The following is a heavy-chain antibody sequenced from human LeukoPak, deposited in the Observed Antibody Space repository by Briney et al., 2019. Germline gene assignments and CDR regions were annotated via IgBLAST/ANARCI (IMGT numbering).Heavy chain of an antibody. J-gene: IGHJ4*02. V-gene: IGHV3-15*07. CDR2: VKSKADGETT. Sequence: GGSLRLSCAASGFTFNYAWLNWLRRAPGKGLEWVGRVKSKADGETTDYGAPVKGRFTISRDDSKNMFYLQMNGLITEDTAMYYCTADVSGGSYPIDYWGQGALVTVSS. D-gene: IGHD1-26*01. CDR1: GFTFNYAW. CDR3: TADVSGGSYPIDY.